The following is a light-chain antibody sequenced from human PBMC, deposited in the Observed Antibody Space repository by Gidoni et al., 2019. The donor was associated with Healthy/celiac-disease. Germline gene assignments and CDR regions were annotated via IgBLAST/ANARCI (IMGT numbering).Light chain of an antibody. V-gene: IGKV3-15*01. CDR2: GAS. Sequence: ELVMTQSPATLSVSPGERATLPCRASQSVSSNLAWYQQKPGQAPRLLIYGASTRATGIPARFSGSGSWTEFTLTISSLQSEDFAVYYCQQYNNWPPGTFGQGTKVGIK. CDR3: QQYNNWPPGT. CDR1: QSVSSN. J-gene: IGKJ1*01.